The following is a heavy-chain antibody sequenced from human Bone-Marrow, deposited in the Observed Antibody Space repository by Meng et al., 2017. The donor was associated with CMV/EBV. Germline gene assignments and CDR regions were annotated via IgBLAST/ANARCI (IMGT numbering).Heavy chain of an antibody. CDR2: IYSGGST. J-gene: IGHJ4*02. CDR3: AKSHYDGYNPQEDYFDY. V-gene: IGHV3-53*01. D-gene: IGHD5-24*01. Sequence: GESLKISCAASGFTVSSNYMSWVRQAPGKGLEWVSVIYSGGSTYYADSVKGRFTVSRETSRNTLYLQMNSLRVEDTAIYYCAKSHYDGYNPQEDYFDYWGQGTLVTVSS. CDR1: GFTVSSNY.